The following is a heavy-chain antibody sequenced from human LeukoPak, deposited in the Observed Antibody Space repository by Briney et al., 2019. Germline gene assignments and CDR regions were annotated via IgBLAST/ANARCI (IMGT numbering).Heavy chain of an antibody. D-gene: IGHD4-11*01. V-gene: IGHV1-69*05. CDR3: ARGGVGPTVITPNWFDP. J-gene: IGHJ5*02. CDR2: IIPIFGTA. CDR1: GGTFSSYA. Sequence: GASVKVSCKASGGTFSSYAISWVRQAPGQGLEWMGRIIPIFGTANYAQNFRDRVTMTTDRPTNTAYMELRSLRSDGTAVYYCARGGVGPTVITPNWFDPWGQGTLVTVSS.